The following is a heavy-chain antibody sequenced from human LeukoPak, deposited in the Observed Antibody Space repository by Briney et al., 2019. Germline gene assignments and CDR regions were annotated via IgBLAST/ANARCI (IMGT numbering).Heavy chain of an antibody. Sequence: GGSLRLSCAASGFTFNNYGMSWVRQAPGKGLEWVSGISGSGGSTYYADSVKVRFTISRDNSKNTLYLQMNSLRGGDTAVYYCAKAIFAGRYNFDYWGQGTLVTVSS. D-gene: IGHD3-3*01. J-gene: IGHJ4*02. CDR2: ISGSGGST. V-gene: IGHV3-23*01. CDR3: AKAIFAGRYNFDY. CDR1: GFTFNNYG.